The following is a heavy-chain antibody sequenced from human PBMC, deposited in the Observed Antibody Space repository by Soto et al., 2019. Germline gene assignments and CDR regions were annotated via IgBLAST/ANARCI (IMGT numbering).Heavy chain of an antibody. D-gene: IGHD6-13*01. V-gene: IGHV2-5*02. CDR2: IYWDDDK. CDR1: GFSLSTSGVG. J-gene: IGHJ5*02. Sequence: SGPTLVNPTQTLTLTCTFSGFSLSTSGVGVGWIRQPPGKALEWLALIYWDDDKRYSPSLKSRLTITKDTSKNQVVLTMTNMDAVDTATYYFAHKRGEDGSSWDWDWFDPWGQEPLVTVSS. CDR3: AHKRGEDGSSWDWDWFDP.